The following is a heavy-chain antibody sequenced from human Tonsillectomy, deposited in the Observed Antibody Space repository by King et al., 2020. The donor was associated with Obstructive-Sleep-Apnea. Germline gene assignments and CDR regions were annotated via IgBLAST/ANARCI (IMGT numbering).Heavy chain of an antibody. CDR3: ARDRESSGWYDY. CDR1: EFTFSDYY. D-gene: IGHD6-19*01. CDR2: ISSSSRYT. J-gene: IGHJ4*02. Sequence: QVQLVESGGGLVKPGGSLRLSCAASEFTFSDYYMSWIRQAPGKGLEWVSYISSSSRYTNYADSVKGRFTISRDNAKNSLYLQMNSLGAEDTAVYYCARDRESSGWYDYWGQGTLVTVSS. V-gene: IGHV3-11*06.